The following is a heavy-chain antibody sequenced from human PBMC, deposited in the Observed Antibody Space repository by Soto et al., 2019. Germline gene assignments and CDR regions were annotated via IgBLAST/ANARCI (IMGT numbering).Heavy chain of an antibody. J-gene: IGHJ6*02. Sequence: GESLKISCKGSGYSFTSYWIGWVRQMPGKGLEWMGIIYPGDSDTRYSPSFQGQVTISADKSISTAYLQWSSLKASDTAMYYCARLKDYVWGSYRYKNYYYGMDVWGQGT. D-gene: IGHD3-16*02. V-gene: IGHV5-51*01. CDR3: ARLKDYVWGSYRYKNYYYGMDV. CDR1: GYSFTSYW. CDR2: IYPGDSDT.